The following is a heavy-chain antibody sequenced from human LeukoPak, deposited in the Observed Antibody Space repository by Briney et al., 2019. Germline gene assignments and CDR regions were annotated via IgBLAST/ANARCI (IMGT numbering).Heavy chain of an antibody. CDR1: GYTFTTYA. V-gene: IGHV1-3*01. Sequence: ASVKVSCKASGYTFTTYAMHWVRQAPGQRLEWMGWINGDNGNTKYSQKFQGRVTITADESTSTAYMELSSLRSEDTAVYYCARGLCYYDSSGYYYSGGDYWGQGTLVTVSS. D-gene: IGHD3-22*01. J-gene: IGHJ4*02. CDR3: ARGLCYYDSSGYYYSGGDY. CDR2: INGDNGNT.